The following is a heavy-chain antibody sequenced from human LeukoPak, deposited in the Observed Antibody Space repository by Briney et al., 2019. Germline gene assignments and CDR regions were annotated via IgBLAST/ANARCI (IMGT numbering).Heavy chain of an antibody. Sequence: SETLSLTCTVSGYSISSGYYWGWVRQPPGKGLGWIGTISHSGNTYYNPSLKSRVTISIDTSKNHFSLKLSSVTAADTAVYYCARSFLTNYYIDYWGQGTLVTVPS. CDR3: ARSFLTNYYIDY. CDR1: GYSISSGYY. D-gene: IGHD3-9*01. V-gene: IGHV4-38-2*02. CDR2: ISHSGNT. J-gene: IGHJ4*02.